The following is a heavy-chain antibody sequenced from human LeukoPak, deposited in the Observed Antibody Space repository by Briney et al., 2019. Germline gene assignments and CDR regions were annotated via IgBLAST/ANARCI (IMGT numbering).Heavy chain of an antibody. Sequence: SETLSLTCAVYGGSFSGYYWSWIRQPPGKGLEWIGYIYYSGSTNYNPSLKSRVTISVDTSKNQFSLKLSSVTAADTAVYYCARDRGSSSPLDVWGKGTTVTVSS. CDR3: ARDRGSSSPLDV. J-gene: IGHJ6*04. CDR2: IYYSGST. V-gene: IGHV4-59*01. D-gene: IGHD6-13*01. CDR1: GGSFSGYY.